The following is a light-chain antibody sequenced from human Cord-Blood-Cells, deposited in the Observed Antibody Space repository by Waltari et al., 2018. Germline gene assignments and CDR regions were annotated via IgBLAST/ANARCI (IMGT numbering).Light chain of an antibody. CDR3: SSYTSSSTYV. Sequence: QYALTQPASVSGSPGQSITISCTGTSSDVGGYNYVSWYQQHPVKAPKPMIYDVSNRTPGVSNRCSGSKSGNPASLTISELQAEYEADYYCSSYTSSSTYVFGTGTKVTVL. V-gene: IGLV2-14*01. CDR2: DVS. CDR1: SSDVGGYNY. J-gene: IGLJ1*01.